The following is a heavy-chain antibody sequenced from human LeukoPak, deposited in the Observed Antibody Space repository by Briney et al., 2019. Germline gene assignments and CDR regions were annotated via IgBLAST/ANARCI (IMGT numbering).Heavy chain of an antibody. CDR2: INSDGSGT. D-gene: IGHD3-22*01. J-gene: IGHJ3*02. V-gene: IGHV3-74*01. CDR1: GFTFSSYW. CDR3: ASALYYYGSSAYPQGAFDI. Sequence: GGSLRLSCAASGFTFSSYWMHWVRQAPGKGLVWVSRINSDGSGTTYADSVKGRFTISRDNAKNTLYLQMNSLRAEDTAVYYCASALYYYGSSAYPQGAFDIWGQGTMVTVSS.